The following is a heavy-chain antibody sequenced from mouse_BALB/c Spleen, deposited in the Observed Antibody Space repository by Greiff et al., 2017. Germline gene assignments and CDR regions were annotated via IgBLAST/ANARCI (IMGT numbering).Heavy chain of an antibody. CDR2: INSNGGST. Sequence: EVKLVESGGGLVKLGGSLKLSCAASGFTFSSYYMSWVRQTPEKRLELVAAINSNGGSTYYPHTVKGRFTISRDNAKNTLYLQMSSLKSEDTALYYCARRDYYGRGYAMDYWGQGTSVTVSS. J-gene: IGHJ4*01. D-gene: IGHD1-1*01. V-gene: IGHV5-6-2*01. CDR3: ARRDYYGRGYAMDY. CDR1: GFTFSSYY.